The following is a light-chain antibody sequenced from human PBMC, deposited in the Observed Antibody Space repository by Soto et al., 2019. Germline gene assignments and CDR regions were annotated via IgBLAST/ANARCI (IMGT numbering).Light chain of an antibody. J-gene: IGKJ1*01. V-gene: IGKV3-20*01. CDR1: QSVSSSY. CDR2: GAS. Sequence: EIVLTQSPGTLSLSPGERATLSCRASQSVSSSYLAGYQQKPGQAPRLLIYGASSRATGIPDRFSGSGSGTDFTLTISRLEPEDFAVYYCRQYGSSLWPFGQGTKVDIK. CDR3: RQYGSSLWP.